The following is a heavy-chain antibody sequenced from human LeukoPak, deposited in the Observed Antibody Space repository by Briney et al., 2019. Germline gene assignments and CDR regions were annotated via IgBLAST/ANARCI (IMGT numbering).Heavy chain of an antibody. J-gene: IGHJ4*02. D-gene: IGHD4-17*01. Sequence: SETLSLTCTVSGGSISSGSYYWSWIRQPAGKGLEWIGRIYTSGSTNYNPSLKSRVTISVDTSKNQFSLKLSSVTAADTAVYYCARHIQATVTTPFDYWGQGTLVTVSS. V-gene: IGHV4-61*02. CDR1: GGSISSGSYY. CDR2: IYTSGST. CDR3: ARHIQATVTTPFDY.